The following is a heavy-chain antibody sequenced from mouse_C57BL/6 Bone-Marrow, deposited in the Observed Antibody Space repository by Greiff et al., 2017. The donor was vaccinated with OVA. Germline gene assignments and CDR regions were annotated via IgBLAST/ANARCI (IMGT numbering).Heavy chain of an antibody. Sequence: QVQLQQSGAELMKPGASVKLSCKASGYTFTGYWIEWVKQRPGHGLEWIGEIFPGSGSTNYNEKFKGKATFTVDKSSNTAYMQLSSLTSEDSAISDYDRSGSYDDYYFEGRGTGLTVT. CDR3: DRSGSYDDYYFEG. D-gene: IGHD2-4*01. V-gene: IGHV1-9*01. CDR2: IFPGSGST. CDR1: GYTFTGYW. J-gene: IGHJ1*03.